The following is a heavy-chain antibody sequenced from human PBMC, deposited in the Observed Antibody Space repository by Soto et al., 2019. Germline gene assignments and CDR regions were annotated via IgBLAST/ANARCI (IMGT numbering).Heavy chain of an antibody. CDR1: GGSISSYY. Sequence: SETLSLTCTVSGGSISSYYWSWIRQPPGKGLEWIGYIYYSGNTNYNPSLKSRVTISVDTSKNQFSLKLSSVTAADTAVYYCGRGEVDRYNWNYGIDYWGQGTLVTVSS. J-gene: IGHJ4*02. V-gene: IGHV4-59*01. CDR2: IYYSGNT. D-gene: IGHD1-7*01. CDR3: GRGEVDRYNWNYGIDY.